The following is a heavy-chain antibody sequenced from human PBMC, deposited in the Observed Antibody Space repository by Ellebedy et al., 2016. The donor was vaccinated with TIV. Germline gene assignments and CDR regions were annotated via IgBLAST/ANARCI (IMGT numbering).Heavy chain of an antibody. Sequence: GGSLRLSCAASGFSFRSYWMSWVRQAPGKGLEWVANIYQDGSDQYYADSVKGRFTISRDNANKSLFLQMNSLRVDDTAVYYCARRGSYGDYAVQVNSLFDTWGQGTLVSVSS. CDR3: ARRGSYGDYAVQVNSLFDT. CDR1: GFSFRSYW. D-gene: IGHD4-17*01. V-gene: IGHV3-7*01. CDR2: IYQDGSDQ. J-gene: IGHJ5*02.